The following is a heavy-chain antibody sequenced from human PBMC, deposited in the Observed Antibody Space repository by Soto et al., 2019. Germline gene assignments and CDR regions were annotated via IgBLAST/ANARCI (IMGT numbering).Heavy chain of an antibody. V-gene: IGHV3-23*01. Sequence: GGSLRLSCAASGFTFSSYAMSWVRQAPGKGLEWVSAISGSGGSTYYADSVKGRFTISRDNSKNTLYLQMNSLRAEDTAVYYCANGRSAMVTLDSEGANYWGQGTLVTVSS. CDR1: GFTFSSYA. CDR3: ANGRSAMVTLDSEGANY. D-gene: IGHD5-18*01. J-gene: IGHJ4*02. CDR2: ISGSGGST.